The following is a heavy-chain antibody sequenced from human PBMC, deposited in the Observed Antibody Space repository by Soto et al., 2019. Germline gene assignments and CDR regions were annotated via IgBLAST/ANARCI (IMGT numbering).Heavy chain of an antibody. CDR2: IYYSGIT. Sequence: SETLSLTCSVSGASISSGAYYWSWIRQSPEKGLEWIGYIYYSGITHYTPSLKSRVTISADTSKNHFSLKLSSVTAADTAVYYCARRYGPGFDYWGQGTLVTVS. J-gene: IGHJ4*02. CDR1: GASISSGAYY. CDR3: ARRYGPGFDY. D-gene: IGHD4-17*01. V-gene: IGHV4-30-4*08.